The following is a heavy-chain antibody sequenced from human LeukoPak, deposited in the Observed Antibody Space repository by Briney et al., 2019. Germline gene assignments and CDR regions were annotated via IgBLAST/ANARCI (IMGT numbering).Heavy chain of an antibody. CDR3: ARGEVGARDFDY. V-gene: IGHV3-21*04. CDR1: GFTFISYS. CDR2: ISSSSSYI. J-gene: IGHJ4*02. Sequence: GGSLSLSCAASGFTFISYSMNWVRQAPGKGLEWVSSISSSSSYIYYADSVKGRFTISRDNAKNSLYLQINSLRAEDTALYYCARGEVGARDFDYWGQGTLVTVSS. D-gene: IGHD1-26*01.